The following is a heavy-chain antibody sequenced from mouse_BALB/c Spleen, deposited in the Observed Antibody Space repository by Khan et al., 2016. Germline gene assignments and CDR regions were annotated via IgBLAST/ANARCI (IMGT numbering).Heavy chain of an antibody. D-gene: IGHD2-2*01. V-gene: IGHV3-2*02. CDR1: GYSITSDYA. J-gene: IGHJ4*01. CDR2: ISYSGTT. Sequence: EVELVESGPGLVKPSQSLSLTCTVTGYSITSDYAWNWIRQFPGNKLEWMGYISYSGTTTYNPSLKSRISITRDKSKNQFFLQLNSVTTEDTATYYCARWLDAMDYWGQGTSVTVSS. CDR3: ARWLDAMDY.